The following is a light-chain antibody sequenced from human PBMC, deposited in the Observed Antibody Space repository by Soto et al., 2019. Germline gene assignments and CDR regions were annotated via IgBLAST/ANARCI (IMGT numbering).Light chain of an antibody. J-gene: IGKJ4*01. Sequence: DIVMTQSPDSLPVSLGERATIICKSSQSVLDSSSTKNHLAWYQQKPGQAPKLLIYWASTRKSVVADRFSGSGSGTDFTLTINNLQAEDVAVYCCLQYYSVPLTFGGGTRVAIK. CDR2: WAS. CDR1: QSVLDSSSTKNH. CDR3: LQYYSVPLT. V-gene: IGKV4-1*01.